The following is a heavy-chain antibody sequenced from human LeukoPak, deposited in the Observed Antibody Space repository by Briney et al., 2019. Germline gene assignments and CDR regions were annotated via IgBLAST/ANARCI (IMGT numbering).Heavy chain of an antibody. D-gene: IGHD3-10*01. V-gene: IGHV3-23*01. CDR1: GFTFSSYA. CDR3: AKVGQITPGYYYGSGSLTLYYYYYYMDV. Sequence: GGSLRLSCAASGFTFSSYAMSWVRQAPGKGLEWVSAISGSGGSTYYADSVKGRFTISRDNSKNTLYLQMNSLRAEDTTVYYCAKVGQITPGYYYGSGSLTLYYYYYYMDVCGKGTTVTVSS. J-gene: IGHJ6*03. CDR2: ISGSGGST.